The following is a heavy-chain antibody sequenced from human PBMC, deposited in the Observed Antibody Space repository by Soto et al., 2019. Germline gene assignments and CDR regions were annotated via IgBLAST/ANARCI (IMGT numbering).Heavy chain of an antibody. CDR2: ISWNSGSI. Sequence: EVQLVESGGGLVQPGRSLRLSCAASGFTFDDYAMHWVRQAPGKGLEWVSGISWNSGSIGYADSVKGRFTISRDNAKNSLYRQMNSLRAEDTALYYCAKDTGFVAVALDYWGQGTLVTVSS. V-gene: IGHV3-9*01. CDR1: GFTFDDYA. J-gene: IGHJ4*02. CDR3: AKDTGFVAVALDY. D-gene: IGHD6-19*01.